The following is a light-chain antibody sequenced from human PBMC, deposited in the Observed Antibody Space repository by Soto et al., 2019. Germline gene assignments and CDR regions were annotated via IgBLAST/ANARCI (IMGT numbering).Light chain of an antibody. CDR1: SSDVGGYNY. CDR2: EVS. V-gene: IGLV2-14*01. CDR3: SSYTSSSTLEV. J-gene: IGLJ1*01. Sequence: QSALTQPASVSGSPGQSITISCTGTSSDVGGYNYVSWYQQHPGKAPKLMIYEVSNRPSGVSNRFSGSKSGNTDSLTISGLQAEAEADYYCSSYTSSSTLEVFGTGTKLTVL.